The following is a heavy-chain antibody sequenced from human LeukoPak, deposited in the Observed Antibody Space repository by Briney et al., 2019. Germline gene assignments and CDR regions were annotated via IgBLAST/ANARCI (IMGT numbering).Heavy chain of an antibody. CDR2: ISSSSSYI. J-gene: IGHJ4*02. Sequence: GGSLRLSCAASGFTFSSYSMNGVRQARGKGLEWVSSISSSSSYIYYADSVKGRFTISRDNAKNSLYLQMNSLRAEDTAVYYCARAIAAAGTACGYWGQGTLVTVSS. CDR1: GFTFSSYS. D-gene: IGHD6-13*01. V-gene: IGHV3-21*01. CDR3: ARAIAAAGTACGY.